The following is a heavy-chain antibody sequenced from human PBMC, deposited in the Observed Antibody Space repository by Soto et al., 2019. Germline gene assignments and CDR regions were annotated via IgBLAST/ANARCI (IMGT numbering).Heavy chain of an antibody. Sequence: QLQLQESGPGLVKPSETLSLTCTVSGGSISSSSYYWGWIRQPPGKGLEWIGSIYYSGSTYYNPSLKTRVTISVDTSNNQFSLKLSSVTAADTAVYYCARRQSWNDVVSWFDPWGQGTLVTVSS. CDR1: GGSISSSSYY. CDR3: ARRQSWNDVVSWFDP. J-gene: IGHJ5*02. V-gene: IGHV4-39*01. CDR2: IYYSGST. D-gene: IGHD1-1*01.